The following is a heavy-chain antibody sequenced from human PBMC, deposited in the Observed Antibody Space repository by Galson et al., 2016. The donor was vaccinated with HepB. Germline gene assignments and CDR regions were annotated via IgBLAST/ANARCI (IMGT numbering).Heavy chain of an antibody. D-gene: IGHD5-12*01. V-gene: IGHV1-69*13. J-gene: IGHJ6*02. Sequence: SVKVSCKASGGTFRSYAISWVRQAPGQGLEWMGGIIPVFRRPNYAEKFQGRVTITADESTNTAYMELSSLTSEDTAVYYCAREGEIKLLRLHNYGMDVWGQGTMVTVSS. CDR3: AREGEIKLLRLHNYGMDV. CDR2: IIPVFRRP. CDR1: GGTFRSYA.